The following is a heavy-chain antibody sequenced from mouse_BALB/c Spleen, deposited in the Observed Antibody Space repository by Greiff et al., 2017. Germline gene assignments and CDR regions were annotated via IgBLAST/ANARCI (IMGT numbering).Heavy chain of an antibody. CDR1: GFTFSSYT. CDR2: ISNGGGST. Sequence: EVKLMESGGGLVQPGGSLKLSCAASGFTFSSYTMSWVRQTPEKRLEWVAYISNGGGSTYYPDTVKGRFTISRDNAKNTLYLQMSSLKSEDTAMYYCARKDGNYLYWYFDVWGAGTTVTVSS. CDR3: ARKDGNYLYWYFDV. D-gene: IGHD2-1*01. V-gene: IGHV5-12-2*01. J-gene: IGHJ1*01.